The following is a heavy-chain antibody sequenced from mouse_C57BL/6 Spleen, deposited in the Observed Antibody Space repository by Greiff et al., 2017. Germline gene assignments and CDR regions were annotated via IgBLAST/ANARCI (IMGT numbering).Heavy chain of an antibody. D-gene: IGHD2-3*01. J-gene: IGHJ1*03. Sequence: QVQLQQPGAELVKPGASVKVSCKASGYTFTSYWMHWVKQRPGQGLEWIGRIHPSDSDTNYNQKFKGKATLIVDKSSSTAYMQRSSLTSEDSAVYYWAREDGYYRYFGVWGTRTTVTVSS. V-gene: IGHV1-74*01. CDR3: AREDGYYRYFGV. CDR1: GYTFTSYW. CDR2: IHPSDSDT.